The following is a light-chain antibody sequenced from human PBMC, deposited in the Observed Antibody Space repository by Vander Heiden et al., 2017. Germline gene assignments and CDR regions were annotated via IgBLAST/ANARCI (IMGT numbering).Light chain of an antibody. J-gene: IGKJ4*01. CDR3: QKYSSAPLT. CDR2: GAS. Sequence: DIQMTQSPSSLSASVGDRVTITCRASQGISNFLAWYQQKPGKVPKLLLHGASTLQSGVPSRFSGSGSETDFTLTISGLQAEDVATYYCQKYSSAPLTFGGGTKVEIK. CDR1: QGISNF. V-gene: IGKV1-27*01.